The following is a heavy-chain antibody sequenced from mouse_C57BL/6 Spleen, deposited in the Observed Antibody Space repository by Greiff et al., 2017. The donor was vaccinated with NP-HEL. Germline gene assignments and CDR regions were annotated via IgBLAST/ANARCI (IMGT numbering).Heavy chain of an antibody. CDR1: GYTFTSYW. D-gene: IGHD1-1*01. CDR3: ARGDYYGRDAMDY. CDR2: INPSNGGT. J-gene: IGHJ4*01. Sequence: VQLQQPGTELVKPGASVKLSYKASGYTFTSYWMHWVKQRPGQGLEWIGNINPSNGGTNYNEKFKSKATLTVDKSSSTAYMQLSSLTSEDSAVYYCARGDYYGRDAMDYWGQGTSVTVSS. V-gene: IGHV1-53*01.